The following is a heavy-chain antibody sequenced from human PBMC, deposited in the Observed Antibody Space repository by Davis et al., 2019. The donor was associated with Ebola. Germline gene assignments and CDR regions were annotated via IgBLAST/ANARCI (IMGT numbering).Heavy chain of an antibody. Sequence: GESLKISCKDSGNSFSTHWIGWVRQMPGKGLEWMGVIYTGDSDTRYSPSFRGQATISADKSITTAYLKWSSLKASDTAMYYCASLRRTITGMDDGFDIWGQGTKVTVSS. CDR1: GNSFSTHW. V-gene: IGHV5-51*01. D-gene: IGHD1-20*01. CDR3: ASLRRTITGMDDGFDI. CDR2: IYTGDSDT. J-gene: IGHJ3*02.